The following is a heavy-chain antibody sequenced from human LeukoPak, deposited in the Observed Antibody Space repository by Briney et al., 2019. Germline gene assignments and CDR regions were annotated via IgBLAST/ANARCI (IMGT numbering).Heavy chain of an antibody. CDR2: IRSKAYGGTT. CDR1: GFTFGDYA. V-gene: IGHV3-49*04. Sequence: GGSLRLSCTASGFTFGDYAMSWVRQAPGKGLEWVGFIRSKAYGGTTEYAASVKGRFTITRDDSKSIAYLQMNSLKTEDTAMYYCRSSSWSFDYWGQGTLVTVSS. CDR3: RSSSWSFDY. J-gene: IGHJ4*02. D-gene: IGHD6-13*01.